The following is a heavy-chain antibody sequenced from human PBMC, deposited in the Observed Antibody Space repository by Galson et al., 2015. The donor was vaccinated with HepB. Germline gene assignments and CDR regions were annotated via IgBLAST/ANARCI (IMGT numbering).Heavy chain of an antibody. J-gene: IGHJ4*02. CDR2: IKEDGSIK. CDR1: GFMCSGHW. D-gene: IGHD5-12*01. V-gene: IGHV3-7*03. CDR3: ARKRGYETFDY. Sequence: SLRLSCAASGFMCSGHWMNWVRQAPGKGLEWVANIKEDGSIKYYVYSVTGRFTISRDNARNLLYLQMNGLRAEDTAVYFCARKRGYETFDYWGQGALVTVSS.